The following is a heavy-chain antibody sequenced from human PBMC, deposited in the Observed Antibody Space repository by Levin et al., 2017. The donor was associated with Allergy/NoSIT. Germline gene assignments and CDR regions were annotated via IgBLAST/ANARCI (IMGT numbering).Heavy chain of an antibody. CDR1: GESFSGYY. V-gene: IGHV4-34*01. D-gene: IGHD4-17*01. CDR2: INHSGST. J-gene: IGHJ4*02. CDR3: ARFDYRDYVIDY. Sequence: SETLSLTCAVYGESFSGYYWTWIRQPPGKGLQWIGRINHSGSTTYTPSLKSRVAISVDTSKNQFSLKLTSVTAADTAVYYCARFDYRDYVIDYWGLGTLVTVSS.